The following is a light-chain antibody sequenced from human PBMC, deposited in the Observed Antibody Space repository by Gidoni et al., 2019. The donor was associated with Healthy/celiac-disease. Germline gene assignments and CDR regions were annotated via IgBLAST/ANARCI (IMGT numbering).Light chain of an antibody. CDR2: KDS. Sequence: SYELTQPPSVSVSPGQTARITCSGDALQKQYAYWYQQTPGQAPVLVIYKDSERPSGIPERFSGSSSGTTVTLTISGVQAEDEADYYCQSADSSGTYPVVFGGGTKLTVL. CDR3: QSADSSGTYPVV. CDR1: ALQKQY. J-gene: IGLJ2*01. V-gene: IGLV3-25*02.